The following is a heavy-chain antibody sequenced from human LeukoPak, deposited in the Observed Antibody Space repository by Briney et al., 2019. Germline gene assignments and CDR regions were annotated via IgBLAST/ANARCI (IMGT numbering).Heavy chain of an antibody. CDR3: ARGDFWSGYYPGLY. CDR2: IYSGGST. CDR1: GFTVSSNY. V-gene: IGHV3-53*01. J-gene: IGHJ4*02. D-gene: IGHD3-3*01. Sequence: GGSLRVSCAAPGFTVSSNYMSWVRQAPGKGLEWVSVIYSGGSTYYADSVKGRFTISRHNSKNTLYLQMNSLRAEDTAVYYCARGDFWSGYYPGLYWGQGTLVTVSS.